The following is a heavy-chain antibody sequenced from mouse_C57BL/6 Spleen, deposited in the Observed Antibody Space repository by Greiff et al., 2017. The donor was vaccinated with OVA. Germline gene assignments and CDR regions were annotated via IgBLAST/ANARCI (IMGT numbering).Heavy chain of an antibody. J-gene: IGHJ2*01. V-gene: IGHV1-55*01. CDR3: ASITTGFDY. Sequence: VKLVESGAELVKPGASVKMSCKASGYTFTSYWITWVKQRPGQGLEWIGDIYPGSGSTNYNEKFKSKATLTVDTSSSTAYMQLSSLTSEDSAVYYCASITTGFDYWGQGTTLTVSS. CDR1: GYTFTSYW. CDR2: IYPGSGST. D-gene: IGHD1-1*01.